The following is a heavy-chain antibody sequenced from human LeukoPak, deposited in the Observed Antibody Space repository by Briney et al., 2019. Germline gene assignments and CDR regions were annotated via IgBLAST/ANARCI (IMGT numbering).Heavy chain of an antibody. CDR1: GGSISSSSYY. D-gene: IGHD6-19*01. CDR2: IYHSGST. Sequence: ASETLSLTCTVSGGSISSSSYYWGWIRQPPGKGLEWIGSIYHSGSTYYNPSLKSRVTISVDTSKNQFSLKLSSVTAADTAVYYCARVSSGWPFDYWGQGTLVTVSS. V-gene: IGHV4-39*07. CDR3: ARVSSGWPFDY. J-gene: IGHJ4*02.